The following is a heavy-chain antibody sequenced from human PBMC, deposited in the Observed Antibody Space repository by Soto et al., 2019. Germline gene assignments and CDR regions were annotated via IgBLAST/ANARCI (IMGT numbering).Heavy chain of an antibody. CDR2: IVVGSGNT. D-gene: IGHD4-4*01. J-gene: IGHJ6*02. Sequence: SVKVSCKASGFTFTISAVQWVRQARGQRLEWIGWIVVGSGNTNYAQKFQERVTITRDMSTSTAYMELSSLRSEDTAVYYCAAHVTPPYYYGMDVWGQGTTVTVSS. CDR1: GFTFTISA. V-gene: IGHV1-58*01. CDR3: AAHVTPPYYYGMDV.